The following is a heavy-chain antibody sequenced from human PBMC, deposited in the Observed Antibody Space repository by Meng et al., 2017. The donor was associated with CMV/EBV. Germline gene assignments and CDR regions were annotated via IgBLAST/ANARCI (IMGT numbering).Heavy chain of an antibody. D-gene: IGHD1-1*01. V-gene: IGHV5-51*01. J-gene: IGHJ4*02. CDR3: ARRGSNWNYFES. Sequence: GESLKISCQGSGYSFNTHWIAWVRQMPGKGLEWMGISNPGDSDTRYSPSFQGQVTISVDKSITTAYLQWTSLKTSDTAMYYCARRGSNWNYFESWGQGTLVTSPQ. CDR2: SNPGDSDT. CDR1: GYSFNTHW.